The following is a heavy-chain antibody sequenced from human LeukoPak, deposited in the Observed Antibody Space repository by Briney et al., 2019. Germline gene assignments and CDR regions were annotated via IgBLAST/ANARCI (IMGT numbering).Heavy chain of an antibody. V-gene: IGHV3-30-3*01. J-gene: IGHJ4*02. CDR3: ARALDYYDSSGYYGY. CDR2: ISYDGSNK. Sequence: PGGSLRLSCVASGFTFSSHAMHWVRQAPGKGLEWVAVISYDGSNKYYADSVKGRFTISRDNSKNTLYLQMNSLRAEDTAVYYCARALDYYDSSGYYGYWGKGTLVTVSS. CDR1: GFTFSSHA. D-gene: IGHD3-22*01.